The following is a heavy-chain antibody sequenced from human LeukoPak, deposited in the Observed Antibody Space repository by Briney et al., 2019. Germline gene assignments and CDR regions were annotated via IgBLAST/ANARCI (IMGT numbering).Heavy chain of an antibody. CDR2: ISGSGGST. D-gene: IGHD2-21*02. CDR1: GFTFSSYA. CDR3: ARGLSGSGSDCCPFKY. J-gene: IGHJ4*02. V-gene: IGHV3-23*01. Sequence: GGSLRLSCAASGFTFSSYAMSWVRQAPGKGLEWVSAISGSGGSTYYADSVKGRFTISRDNSKNTLYLQMNSLRAEDTAVYYCARGLSGSGSDCCPFKYWGQGILVTVSS.